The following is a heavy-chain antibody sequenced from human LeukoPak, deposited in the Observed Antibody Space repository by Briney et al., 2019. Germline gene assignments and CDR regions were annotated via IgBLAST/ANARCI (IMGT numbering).Heavy chain of an antibody. CDR1: GFTFSKYA. D-gene: IGHD3-22*01. CDR3: AKSNYFDSGGYYFFDY. CDR2: ISVSGGST. J-gene: IGHJ4*02. Sequence: GVSLRLSCAASGFTFSKYAMTWVREAPGKGLEWVSGISVSGGSTNYADSVKGRYTISRDNSKNTLYLQMDSLRAEDTAVYYRAKSNYFDSGGYYFFDYWGQGTLVTVSS. V-gene: IGHV3-23*01.